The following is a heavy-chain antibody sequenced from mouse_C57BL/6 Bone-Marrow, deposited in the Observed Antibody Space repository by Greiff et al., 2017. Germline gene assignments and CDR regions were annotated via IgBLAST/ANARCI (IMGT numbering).Heavy chain of an antibody. J-gene: IGHJ3*01. V-gene: IGHV1-42*01. CDR3: ASCNYGFAY. CDR2: NNPSTGGT. D-gene: IGHD2-1*01. CDR1: GYSFTGYY. Sequence: VQLQQSGPELVKPGASVTISCKASGYSFTGYYMNWVKQSPEKSLEWIGENNPSTGGTTYNQKFKAKAKWTVDKYSSTAYMQLKRLTSEDSAVYYCASCNYGFAYWGQGTLVTVSA.